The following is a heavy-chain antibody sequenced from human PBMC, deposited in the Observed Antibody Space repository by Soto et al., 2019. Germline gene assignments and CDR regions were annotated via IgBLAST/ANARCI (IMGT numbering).Heavy chain of an antibody. CDR1: GFSLSTSAIL. CDR3: ARSSHDYGDYGDAFDI. CDR2: IDWDDDK. V-gene: IGHV2-70*04. J-gene: IGHJ3*02. D-gene: IGHD4-17*01. Sequence: SGPTLVNPPHTLTLTCTFSGFSLSTSAILVIFIRHPPGKALEWLARIDWDDDKFYSTSLKTRLTISKDTSKNQVVLTMTNMDPVDTATYYCARSSHDYGDYGDAFDIWGQGTMVTVSS.